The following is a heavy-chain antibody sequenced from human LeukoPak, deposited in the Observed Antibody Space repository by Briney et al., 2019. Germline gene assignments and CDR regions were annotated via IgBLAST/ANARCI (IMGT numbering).Heavy chain of an antibody. Sequence: GESLKISCKGSGYSFTSYWIGWVRPMPGKGLEWMGIIYPGDSDTRYSPSFQGQVTISADKSISTAYLQWSSLKASDTAMYYCARRLTGVYYYDSSVAFDIWGQGTMVTVSS. CDR2: IYPGDSDT. J-gene: IGHJ3*02. V-gene: IGHV5-51*01. CDR1: GYSFTSYW. CDR3: ARRLTGVYYYDSSVAFDI. D-gene: IGHD3-22*01.